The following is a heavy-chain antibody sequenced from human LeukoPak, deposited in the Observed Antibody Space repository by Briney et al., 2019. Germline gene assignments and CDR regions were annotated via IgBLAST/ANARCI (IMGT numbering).Heavy chain of an antibody. Sequence: GGSLRLSCAASGFTFSSYWMSWVRQAPGKGLECVANIKQDGSVKYYVDSVKGRFTISRDNAKNSLYLQMNSLRAEDTAVYYCAREGSNYYFDYWGRGTLVTVSS. CDR1: GFTFSSYW. CDR2: IKQDGSVK. J-gene: IGHJ4*02. CDR3: AREGSNYYFDY. V-gene: IGHV3-7*01. D-gene: IGHD4-11*01.